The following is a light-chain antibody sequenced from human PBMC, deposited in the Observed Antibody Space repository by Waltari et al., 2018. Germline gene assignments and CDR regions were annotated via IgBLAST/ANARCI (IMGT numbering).Light chain of an antibody. J-gene: IGKJ1*01. CDR2: DAT. V-gene: IGKV3-11*01. Sequence: EIVLTQSPATLSLSPGERATLSCRASQSVSNSLAWYQQKPGQPPRLLIFDATNRVTDIPARFSGSGSGTDFTLTISSLEAGDFAVYYCQQRRNWPKTFGQGTKVEIK. CDR3: QQRRNWPKT. CDR1: QSVSNS.